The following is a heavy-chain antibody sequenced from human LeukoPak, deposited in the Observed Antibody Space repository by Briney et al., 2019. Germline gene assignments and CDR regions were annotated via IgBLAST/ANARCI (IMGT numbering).Heavy chain of an antibody. CDR3: ARGSIAYYYMDV. CDR1: GYSISSGYY. D-gene: IGHD3-22*01. CDR2: IYYSGST. V-gene: IGHV4-38-2*02. Sequence: SETLSLTCTVSGYSISSGYYWGWIRQPPGKGLEWIGSIYYSGSTYYNPSLKSRVTISVDTSKNQFSLKLSSVTAADTAVYYCARGSIAYYYMDVWGKGTTVTISS. J-gene: IGHJ6*03.